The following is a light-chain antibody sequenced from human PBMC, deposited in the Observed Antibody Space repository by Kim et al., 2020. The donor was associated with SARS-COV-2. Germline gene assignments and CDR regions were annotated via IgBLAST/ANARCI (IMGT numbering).Light chain of an antibody. CDR1: QSVTSSY. CDR3: QQYGSSQYT. CDR2: GAS. J-gene: IGKJ2*01. V-gene: IGKV3-20*01. Sequence: FSPGERATLACRAGQSVTSSYLAWYQQKPGQAPRLLIYGASSRATGIPDRFSGSGSGTDFTLTISRLEPEDFAVYYCQQYGSSQYTFGQGTKLEI.